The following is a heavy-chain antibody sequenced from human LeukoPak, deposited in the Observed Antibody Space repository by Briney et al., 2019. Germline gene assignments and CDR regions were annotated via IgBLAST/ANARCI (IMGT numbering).Heavy chain of an antibody. CDR3: VSFYETY. CDR2: INSDGSWT. CDR1: GNYW. J-gene: IGHJ4*02. D-gene: IGHD2/OR15-2a*01. V-gene: IGHV3-74*01. Sequence: GGSLRLSCAASGNYWMHWVRQVPGKGLVWVSHINSDGSWTSYADSVKGRFTISKDNAKNTVYLQMNSLRAEDTAVYYCVSFYETYWGQGTLVTVSS.